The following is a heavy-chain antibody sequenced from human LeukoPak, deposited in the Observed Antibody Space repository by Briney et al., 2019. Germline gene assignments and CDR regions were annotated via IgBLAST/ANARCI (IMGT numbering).Heavy chain of an antibody. V-gene: IGHV1-69*05. CDR2: IIPIFGTA. Sequence: ASVKVSCKASGGTFSIYAISWVRQAPGQGLEWMGGIIPIFGTANYAQKFQGRVTITTDESTSTAYMELSSLRSEDTAVYYCASMRLVVPAAILGSLYYMDVWGKGTTVTVSS. CDR1: GGTFSIYA. J-gene: IGHJ6*03. D-gene: IGHD2-2*01. CDR3: ASMRLVVPAAILGSLYYMDV.